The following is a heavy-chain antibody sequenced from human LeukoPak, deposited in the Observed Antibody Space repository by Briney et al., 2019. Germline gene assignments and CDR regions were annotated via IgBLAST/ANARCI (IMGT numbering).Heavy chain of an antibody. Sequence: GESLKISCKGSGYSFPNSWIGWVRQMPGKGLEWMGDIYPGDSDTRYSAPFQSQVTISADTSITTTYLQWSSLKASETAMYYCASSVTFGGGYYFDYWGQGTLVTVSS. CDR1: GYSFPNSW. V-gene: IGHV5-51*01. J-gene: IGHJ4*02. CDR2: IYPGDSDT. CDR3: ASSVTFGGGYYFDY. D-gene: IGHD3-16*01.